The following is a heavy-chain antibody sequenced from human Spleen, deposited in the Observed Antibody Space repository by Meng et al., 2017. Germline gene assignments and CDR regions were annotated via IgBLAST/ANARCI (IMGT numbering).Heavy chain of an antibody. V-gene: IGHV3-30*04. Sequence: QVQLVESGGGVVQPGRSLRLSCAASGFRQAPDKGLEWVAVISCKRSNNYYIHSVKGRFTISRDDSKNTVYLQMNNLRGDDTAVYYCARDSRPTYRIGWKFFDHWGQGTLVTVSS. J-gene: IGHJ4*02. D-gene: IGHD6-19*01. CDR3: ARDSRPTYRIGWKFFDH. CDR1: GF. CDR2: ISCKRSNN.